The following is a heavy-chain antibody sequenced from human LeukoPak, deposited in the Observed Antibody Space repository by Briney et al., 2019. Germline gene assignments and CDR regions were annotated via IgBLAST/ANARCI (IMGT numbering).Heavy chain of an antibody. J-gene: IGHJ5*02. CDR1: GFTFSSYA. V-gene: IGHV3-30*01. CDR3: ARDAAHYSNSNEGWFYP. D-gene: IGHD4-11*01. CDR2: ISYDGSNK. Sequence: GRSLRLSWAAAGFTFSSYAMHWVRQAPGKGLEWVAVISYDGSNKYYADSVKGRFTISRDNSKNTLYLQMNSLRAEDTAVYYCARDAAHYSNSNEGWFYPWGQGTLVTVSS.